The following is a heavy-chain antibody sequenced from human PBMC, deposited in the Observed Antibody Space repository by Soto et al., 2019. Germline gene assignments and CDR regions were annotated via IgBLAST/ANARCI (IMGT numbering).Heavy chain of an antibody. Sequence: VQLVESGGIGVQTGGSLRLSCAAAGFDFEDYAMHWVRQVPGKGLEWVSLTNSDGTDSYYVDSVKGRFTISRDNAKTTLYLQMDRLRPEDTALNFCAKSLYYYDSSPLDHWGQGTLVTVSS. CDR3: AKSLYYYDSSPLDH. V-gene: IGHV3-43D*04. CDR2: TNSDGTDS. D-gene: IGHD3-22*01. J-gene: IGHJ4*02. CDR1: GFDFEDYA.